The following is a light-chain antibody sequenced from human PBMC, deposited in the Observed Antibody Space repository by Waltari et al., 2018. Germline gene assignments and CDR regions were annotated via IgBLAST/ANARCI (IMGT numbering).Light chain of an antibody. Sequence: QSALTQPASVSGSPGQSITISCTGSSTDLGSSTLVSWYPHHPDKAPKLLIYEGTERPSGISHRFSVSTSGNTASLTLSTLQAEDEADYYCFSYADGRSLVFGGGTKLTVL. J-gene: IGLJ2*01. CDR3: FSYADGRSLV. V-gene: IGLV2-23*01. CDR1: STDLGSSTL. CDR2: EGT.